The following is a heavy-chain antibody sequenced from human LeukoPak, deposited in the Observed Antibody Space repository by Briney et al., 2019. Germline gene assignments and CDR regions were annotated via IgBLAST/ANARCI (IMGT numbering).Heavy chain of an antibody. CDR2: IYYRGST. Sequence: SETLSLTCTVSGASISSHYWCWIRQPPGTGLEWIGDIYYRGSTTYNPSLKSRVSISLDTSRNQFSLNLSSVTAADTAVYYSAKLEVGRFDPWGQGTLVTVSS. V-gene: IGHV4-59*11. J-gene: IGHJ5*02. D-gene: IGHD7-27*01. CDR1: GASISSHY. CDR3: AKLEVGRFDP.